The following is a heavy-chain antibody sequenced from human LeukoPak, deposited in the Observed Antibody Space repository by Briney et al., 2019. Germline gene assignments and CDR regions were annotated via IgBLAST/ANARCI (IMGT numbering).Heavy chain of an antibody. J-gene: IGHJ4*02. CDR1: GFSFSSYG. CDR2: IRYDGSNK. CDR3: ARVPYGSGSLPFDY. V-gene: IGHV3-30*02. Sequence: PGGSLRLSCAASGFSFSSYGMHWVRQAPGKGLEWVAFIRYDGSNKYYADSVKGRFTFSRDNSKNTLYLQMNSLRPEDTAVYYCARVPYGSGSLPFDYWGQGTLVTVSS. D-gene: IGHD3-10*01.